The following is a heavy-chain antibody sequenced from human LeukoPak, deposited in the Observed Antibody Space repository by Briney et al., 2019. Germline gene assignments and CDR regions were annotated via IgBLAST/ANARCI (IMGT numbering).Heavy chain of an antibody. CDR1: GYTFTSYG. V-gene: IGHV1-18*01. D-gene: IGHD4-11*01. Sequence: ASVKVSCKASGYTFTSYGISWVRQAPGQGLEWMGWISAYNGNTNYAQKLQGRVTMTTDTSTSTAYMELRSLRSDDTAVYYCARDGFPHSNYHYYYMDVWGKGTTVTVSS. CDR3: ARDGFPHSNYHYYYMDV. J-gene: IGHJ6*03. CDR2: ISAYNGNT.